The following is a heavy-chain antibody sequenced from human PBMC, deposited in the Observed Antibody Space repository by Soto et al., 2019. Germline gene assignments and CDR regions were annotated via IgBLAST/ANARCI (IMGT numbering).Heavy chain of an antibody. CDR2: TYYRSKWYH. CDR1: GDSVSSNSAA. J-gene: IGHJ4*02. D-gene: IGHD1-26*01. V-gene: IGHV6-1*01. Sequence: QVQLQQSGPGLVKASQTLSLTCTISGDSVSSNSAAWNWIRQSPSRGLEWLGRTYYRSKWYHDYAVSXXSXMXXNPDTSKNQFSLQLNSVTPEDTAVYYCARGWELGYWGQGSLVTVSS. CDR3: ARGWELGY.